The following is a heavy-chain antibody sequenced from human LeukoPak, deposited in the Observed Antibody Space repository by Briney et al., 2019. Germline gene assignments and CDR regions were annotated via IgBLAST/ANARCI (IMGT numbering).Heavy chain of an antibody. CDR2: ISSSGSTI. D-gene: IGHD6-6*01. CDR3: ASSPYSSSSWGIVDY. V-gene: IGHV3-11*01. CDR1: GFTFSDYY. Sequence: GGSLRLSCAASGFTFSDYYMSWIRQAPGKGLEWVSYISSSGSTIYYADSVKGRFTISRDNAKNSLYLQMNSLRAEDTAVYYCASSPYSSSSWGIVDYWGQGTLVTVSS. J-gene: IGHJ4*02.